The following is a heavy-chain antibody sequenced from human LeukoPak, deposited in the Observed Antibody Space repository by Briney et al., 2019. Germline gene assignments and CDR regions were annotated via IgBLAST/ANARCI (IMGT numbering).Heavy chain of an antibody. CDR2: INAGNGNT. V-gene: IGHV1-3*01. J-gene: IGHJ6*02. Sequence: GASVKVSCKASGYTFTSYAMHWVRQAPGQRLEWMGWINAGNGNTKYSQKFQGRVTITRDTSASTAYMELSSLRSEDTAVYYCARDFKGGGARPPRYYYYYYGMDVWGQGTTVTVSS. CDR1: GYTFTSYA. D-gene: IGHD6-6*01. CDR3: ARDFKGGGARPPRYYYYYYGMDV.